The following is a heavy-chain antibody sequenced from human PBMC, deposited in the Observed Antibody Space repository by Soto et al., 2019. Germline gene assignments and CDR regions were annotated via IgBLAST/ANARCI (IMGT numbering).Heavy chain of an antibody. CDR2: LYHSGST. Sequence: SETLSLTCAVSGGSISSSNWWSWVRQPPGKGLEGSGELYHSGSTNYNTSLKSRVTISVDKSKNQFSLKLSSVTAADTAVYYCARDTRGAIYYYYGMDVWGQGTTVTVSS. J-gene: IGHJ6*02. D-gene: IGHD3-10*01. CDR1: GGSISSSNW. CDR3: ARDTRGAIYYYYGMDV. V-gene: IGHV4-4*02.